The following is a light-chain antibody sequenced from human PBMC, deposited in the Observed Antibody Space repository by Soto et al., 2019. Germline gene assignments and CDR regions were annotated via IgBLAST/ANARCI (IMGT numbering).Light chain of an antibody. Sequence: EIVLTQSPGTLSLSPVERATLSCRASQSVSGSFLAWFQQKPGQAPRLLIYGASSRATGIPDRFSGSGSGTDFTLTISRLEPEDFAVYYCQQSGTSPPVACGGGNKGDIK. CDR1: QSVSGSF. J-gene: IGKJ4*01. CDR2: GAS. V-gene: IGKV3-20*01. CDR3: QQSGTSPPVA.